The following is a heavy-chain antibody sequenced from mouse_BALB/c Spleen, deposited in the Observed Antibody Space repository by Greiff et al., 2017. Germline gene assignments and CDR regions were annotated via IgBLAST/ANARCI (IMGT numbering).Heavy chain of an antibody. CDR2: ISSGGST. CDR1: GFTFSSYA. CDR3: ARDEYYAMDY. Sequence: DVMLVESGGGLVKPGGSLKLSCAASGFTFSSYAMSWVRQTPEKRLEWVASISSGGSTYYPDSVKGRFTISRDNARNILYLQMSSLRSEDTAMYYCARDEYYAMDYWGQGTSVTVSS. J-gene: IGHJ4*01. V-gene: IGHV5-6-5*01.